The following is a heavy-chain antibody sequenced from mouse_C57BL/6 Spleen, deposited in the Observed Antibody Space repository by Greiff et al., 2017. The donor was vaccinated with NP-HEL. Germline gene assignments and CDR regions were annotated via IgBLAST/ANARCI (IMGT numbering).Heavy chain of an antibody. CDR1: GFTFSDYG. D-gene: IGHD2-3*01. V-gene: IGHV5-17*01. Sequence: EVKLMESGGGLVKPGGSLKLSCAASGFTFSDYGMHWVRQAPEKGLEWVAYISSGSSTIYYADTVKGRFTISRDNAKNTLCLQMTSLRSEDTAMYYCAGGDGYYGYWGQGTTLTVSS. CDR2: ISSGSSTI. CDR3: AGGDGYYGY. J-gene: IGHJ2*01.